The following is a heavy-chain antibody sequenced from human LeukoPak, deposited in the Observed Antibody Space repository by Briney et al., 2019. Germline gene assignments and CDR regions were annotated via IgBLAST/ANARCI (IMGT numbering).Heavy chain of an antibody. J-gene: IGHJ4*02. Sequence: ASVKVSCKASGYTFTGYYMHWVRQAPGQGLEWMGRINPNSGGTNYAQKFQGRVTMTRDTSISTAYMELSRLRSNDTAVYYCARGLSGYDFGFAFGDYWGQGTLVTVSS. CDR1: GYTFTGYY. CDR3: ARGLSGYDFGFAFGDY. CDR2: INPNSGGT. D-gene: IGHD5-12*01. V-gene: IGHV1-2*06.